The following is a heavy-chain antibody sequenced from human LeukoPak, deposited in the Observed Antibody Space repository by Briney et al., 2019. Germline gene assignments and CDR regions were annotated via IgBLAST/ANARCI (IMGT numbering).Heavy chain of an antibody. J-gene: IGHJ4*02. Sequence: SETLSLTRTVSGGSISSYYWSWIRQPAGKGLEWIGRIYTSGSTNYNPSLKSRVTMSVDTSKNQFSLKLSSVTAADTAVYYCARQYCSGGSCYSAFDYWGQGTLVTVSS. CDR1: GGSISSYY. V-gene: IGHV4-4*07. D-gene: IGHD2-15*01. CDR2: IYTSGST. CDR3: ARQYCSGGSCYSAFDY.